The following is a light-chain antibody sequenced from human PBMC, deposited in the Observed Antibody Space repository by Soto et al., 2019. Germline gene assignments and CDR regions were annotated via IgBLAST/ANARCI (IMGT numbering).Light chain of an antibody. V-gene: IGKV3-15*01. CDR1: QSISTN. CDR3: QQYDNWPPIT. Sequence: EIVMTQSPATLPVSPGDVATLSCRASQSISTNLAWYQQKPGQAPRLLIYGASTRAAGIPARFRGSRSGTEFTLTISSLLSEDFAVYYCQQYDNWPPITFGQGARLEIK. CDR2: GAS. J-gene: IGKJ5*01.